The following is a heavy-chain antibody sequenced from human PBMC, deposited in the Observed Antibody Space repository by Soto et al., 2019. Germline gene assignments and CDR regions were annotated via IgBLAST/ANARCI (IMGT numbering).Heavy chain of an antibody. CDR3: ARDRGPSVGASRTYYYYYGMDV. V-gene: IGHV3-30-3*01. Sequence: ESGGGVVQPGRSLRLSCAASGFTFSSYAMHWVRQAPGKGLEWVAVISYDGSNKYYADSVKGRFTISRDNSKNTLYLQMNSLRGEDTAVYYCARDRGPSVGASRTYYYYYGMDVWGQGTTVTVSS. J-gene: IGHJ6*02. CDR2: ISYDGSNK. D-gene: IGHD1-26*01. CDR1: GFTFSSYA.